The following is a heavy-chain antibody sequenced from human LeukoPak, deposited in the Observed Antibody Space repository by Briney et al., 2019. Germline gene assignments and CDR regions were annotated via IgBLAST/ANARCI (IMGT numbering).Heavy chain of an antibody. V-gene: IGHV3-7*01. D-gene: IGHD6-13*01. J-gene: IGHJ4*02. CDR2: INKDGSEE. Sequence: GSLRLSGGASGFTFSSFYMSWVRPAPGKGLEWVANINKDGSEEYYVDSVKGRFTVSRDNAKNSLYLQMNSPRAEDTAVYYCAVHPHGQQLALGYFDYWGQGTLVTVSS. CDR1: GFTFSSFY. CDR3: AVHPHGQQLALGYFDY.